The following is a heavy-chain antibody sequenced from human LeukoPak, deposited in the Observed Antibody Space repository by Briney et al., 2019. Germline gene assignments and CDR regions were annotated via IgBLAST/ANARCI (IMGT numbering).Heavy chain of an antibody. CDR2: IKQDGSEK. CDR1: GFTISSYW. D-gene: IGHD2-2*02. CDR3: ARDKGLEYQMSYPYYYNGMDV. V-gene: IGHV3-7*01. Sequence: GGSLRLSCVASGFTISSYWMNWVRQAPGKGLEWVANIKQDGSEKYSVDSVKGRFTISRDNAKNSLYLQMNSLRAEDTAVYYCARDKGLEYQMSYPYYYNGMDVWGQGTTITVSS. J-gene: IGHJ6*02.